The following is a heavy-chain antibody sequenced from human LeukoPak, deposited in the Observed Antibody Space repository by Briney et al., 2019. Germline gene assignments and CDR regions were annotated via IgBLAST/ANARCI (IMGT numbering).Heavy chain of an antibody. J-gene: IGHJ4*02. CDR2: INPNSGGT. Sequence: ASVKVSCKASGYTFTGYYMHWVRQAPGQGLEWMGWINPNSGGTNYAQKFQGRVTMTRDTSISTAYMELSRLRSDDTAVYYCARDGYYYDSSGYEQIDYWGQGTLVTVSS. V-gene: IGHV1-2*02. D-gene: IGHD3-22*01. CDR3: ARDGYYYDSSGYEQIDY. CDR1: GYTFTGYY.